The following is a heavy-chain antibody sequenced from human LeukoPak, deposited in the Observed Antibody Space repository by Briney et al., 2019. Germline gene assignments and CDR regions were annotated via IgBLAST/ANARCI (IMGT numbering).Heavy chain of an antibody. CDR3: AHSPYDFWTQYFDY. Sequence: SGPTLVNPTQTLTLTCTFSGFSLSTGGVGVGWIRQPPGKALEWLALIYWNDDKRYSPSLKSRLTITKDTSKNQVVLTMTNMDPVDTATYYCAHSPYDFWTQYFDYWGQGTLVTVSS. CDR2: IYWNDDK. J-gene: IGHJ4*02. CDR1: GFSLSTGGVG. D-gene: IGHD3-3*01. V-gene: IGHV2-5*01.